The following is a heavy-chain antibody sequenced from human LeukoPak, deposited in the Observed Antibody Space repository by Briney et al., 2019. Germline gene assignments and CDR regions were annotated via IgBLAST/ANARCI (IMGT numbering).Heavy chain of an antibody. CDR3: ATEPLYDFWSGYDAY. V-gene: IGHV1-24*01. CDR1: GYTLTELS. J-gene: IGHJ4*02. D-gene: IGHD3-3*01. Sequence: ASVKVSCKVSGYTLTELSMHWVRQAPGKGLEWMEGFDPEDGETIYAQKFQGRVTMTEDTSTDTAYMELSSLRSEDTAVYYCATEPLYDFWSGYDAYWGQGTLVTVSS. CDR2: FDPEDGET.